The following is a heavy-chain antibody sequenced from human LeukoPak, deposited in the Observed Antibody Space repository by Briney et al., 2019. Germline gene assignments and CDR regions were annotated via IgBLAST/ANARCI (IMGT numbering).Heavy chain of an antibody. CDR1: GVSMSSYY. Sequence: PETLSLTCTVSGVSMSSYYWSWIRQPPGKGLEWIGYIYYSGSTNYNPSLKSRVTISVDTSKNQFSLKLSSVTAADTAVYYCARDRYGSYTDYWGQGTLVTVSS. CDR2: IYYSGST. J-gene: IGHJ4*02. CDR3: ARDRYGSYTDY. V-gene: IGHV4-59*01. D-gene: IGHD1-26*01.